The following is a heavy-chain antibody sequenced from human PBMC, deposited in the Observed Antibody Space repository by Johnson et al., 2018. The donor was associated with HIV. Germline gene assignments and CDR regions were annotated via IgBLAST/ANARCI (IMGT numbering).Heavy chain of an antibody. CDR1: GFTFSSYA. CDR2: ISGSGGST. V-gene: IGHV3-23*04. CDR3: AKDRGSALAQLPIFPSAFDI. D-gene: IGHD6-6*01. Sequence: AQLVEPGGGLVQPGGSLRLSCAASGFTFSSYAMSWVRQAPGKGLDWVSAISGSGGSTYYADSVTGRFSIPRANSKNTLYLQMNSLRAEDTAVYFCAKDRGSALAQLPIFPSAFDIWGQGTMVTVSS. J-gene: IGHJ3*02.